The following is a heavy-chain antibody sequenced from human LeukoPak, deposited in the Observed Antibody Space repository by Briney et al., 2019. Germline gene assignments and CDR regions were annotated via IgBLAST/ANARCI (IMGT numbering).Heavy chain of an antibody. Sequence: PSETLSLTCTVSGGSISSYYWSWIRQPPGKGLEWIGYIYYSGSTNYNPSLKSRVTISVDTSKNQFSLKLSSVTAADTAVYYCASTETYYYDSSGYSGWFDPWGQGTLVTVSS. CDR1: GGSISSYY. D-gene: IGHD3-22*01. J-gene: IGHJ5*02. CDR2: IYYSGST. V-gene: IGHV4-59*01. CDR3: ASTETYYYDSSGYSGWFDP.